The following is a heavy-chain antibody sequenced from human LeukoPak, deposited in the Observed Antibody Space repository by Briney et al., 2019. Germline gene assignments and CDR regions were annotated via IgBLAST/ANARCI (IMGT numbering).Heavy chain of an antibody. CDR1: GVPFSSYA. CDR3: ARVAESIWFDP. CDR2: IIPIFGTA. D-gene: IGHD6-6*01. V-gene: IGHV1-69*13. J-gene: IGHJ5*02. Sequence: ASVKGSCKASGVPFSSYAISWVRQAPGQGLEWMGGIIPIFGTANYAQKFQGRVTITADESTSTAYMELSSLRSEDTAVYYCARVAESIWFDPWGQGTLVTVSS.